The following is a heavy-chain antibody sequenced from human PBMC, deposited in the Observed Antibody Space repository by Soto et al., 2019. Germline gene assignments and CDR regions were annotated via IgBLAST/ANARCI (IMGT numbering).Heavy chain of an antibody. CDR3: ARWGNEKILAY. CDR2: VWYDGSEK. J-gene: IGHJ4*02. V-gene: IGHV3-33*01. D-gene: IGHD3-16*01. Sequence: QVQLAESGGGVVQPGRSLRLSCAASGFTFSSNGMPWVRQAPGKGLGWVAVVWYDGSEKYYGDAVKGRFTISRENFKNMVYLKMDSLRVEDTAVYSWARWGNEKILAYWGQGTLVTVSS. CDR1: GFTFSSNG.